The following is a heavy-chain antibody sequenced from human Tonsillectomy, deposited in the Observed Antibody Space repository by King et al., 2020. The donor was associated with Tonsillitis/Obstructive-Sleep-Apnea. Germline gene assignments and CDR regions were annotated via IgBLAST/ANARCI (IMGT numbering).Heavy chain of an antibody. CDR2: IYWDDDK. CDR1: GFSLSTSGVG. J-gene: IGHJ3*02. V-gene: IGHV2-5*02. CDR3: AHRVMTGRSINMMRGAFVI. D-gene: IGHD3-22*01. Sequence: ITLKESGPTLVKPTQTLTLTCTFSGFSLSTSGVGVGWIRQPPGKALEWLALIYWDDDKRYSTSLKSRLTITKDTSKNQVVLTMTKMDPVDTDTYYYAHRVMTGRSINMMRGAFVIWGKGTMVTVSS.